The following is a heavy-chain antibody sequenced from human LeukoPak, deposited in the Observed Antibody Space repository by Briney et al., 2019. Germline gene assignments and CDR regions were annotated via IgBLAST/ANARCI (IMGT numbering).Heavy chain of an antibody. J-gene: IGHJ4*02. V-gene: IGHV3-33*01. CDR2: IWYDGSNK. CDR3: ARDRYYGSGNFDY. CDR1: GFTFSSYG. D-gene: IGHD3-10*01. Sequence: PGGSLRLSCAASGFTFSSYGMHWVRQAPGKGLEWVAVIWYDGSNKYYADSAKGRFTISRDNSKNTLYLQMNSLRAEDTAVYYCARDRYYGSGNFDYWGQGTLVTVSS.